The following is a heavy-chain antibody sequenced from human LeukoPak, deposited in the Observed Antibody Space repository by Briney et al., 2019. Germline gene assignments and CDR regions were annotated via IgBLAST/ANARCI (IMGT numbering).Heavy chain of an antibody. J-gene: IGHJ6*03. V-gene: IGHV3-48*03. CDR2: ISSSGSTI. Sequence: GSLRLSCAASGFTFSSYEMNWVRQAPGKGLEWVSYISSSGSTIYYADSVKGRFTISRDNAKNSLYLQMNSLRAEDTAVYYCASFPPDYYYYMDVWGKGTTVTVSS. CDR3: ASFPPDYYYYMDV. CDR1: GFTFSSYE.